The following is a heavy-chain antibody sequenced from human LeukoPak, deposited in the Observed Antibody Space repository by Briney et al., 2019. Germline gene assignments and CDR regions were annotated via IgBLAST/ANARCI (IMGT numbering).Heavy chain of an antibody. V-gene: IGHV3-74*01. J-gene: IGHJ3*02. CDR1: GLTFNRYW. Sequence: PGRSLRLSCAASGLTFNRYWMHWVRQAPGKGLVWVSRINSDGSNTTYADFVKGRFSVSRDNAKNTAYLQMNGLRAEDTAVYYCTRDFGRAGGTNAFDIWGQGTMVTVSA. CDR2: INSDGSNT. D-gene: IGHD1-1*01. CDR3: TRDFGRAGGTNAFDI.